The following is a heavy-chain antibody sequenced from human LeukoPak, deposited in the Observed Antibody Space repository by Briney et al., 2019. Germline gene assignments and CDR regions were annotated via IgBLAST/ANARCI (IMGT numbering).Heavy chain of an antibody. CDR1: GGSFSGYY. D-gene: IGHD3-10*01. CDR2: IYYSGST. Sequence: SETLSLTCAVSGGSFSGYYWNWIRQPPGKGLEWIGYIYYSGSTNYNPSLKSRVTISVDTSKNQFSLKLSSVTAADTAVYYCARVFDSGSQAYFYYMDVWGKGTTVTISS. J-gene: IGHJ6*03. CDR3: ARVFDSGSQAYFYYMDV. V-gene: IGHV4-59*01.